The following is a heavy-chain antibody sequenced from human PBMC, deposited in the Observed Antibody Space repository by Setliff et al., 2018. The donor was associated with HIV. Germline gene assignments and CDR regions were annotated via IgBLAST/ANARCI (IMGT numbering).Heavy chain of an antibody. Sequence: ASVKVSCKASGYTFTDYYIHWVRQAPGQGLEWMGRINPNNGGTNYAQKCQGRVTMTRDTSISTAYMELSRLRSDDTAVYYCARDGYYDSSGYSAFDIWGQGTMVTVSS. D-gene: IGHD3-22*01. J-gene: IGHJ3*02. CDR1: GYTFTDYY. CDR2: INPNNGGT. CDR3: ARDGYYDSSGYSAFDI. V-gene: IGHV1-2*06.